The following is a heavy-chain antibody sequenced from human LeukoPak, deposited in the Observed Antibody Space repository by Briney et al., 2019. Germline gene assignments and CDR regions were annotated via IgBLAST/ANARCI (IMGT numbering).Heavy chain of an antibody. CDR3: ARFGLDYGSGSYYKSTRSD. CDR1: GFSFDDYA. V-gene: IGHV3-9*01. J-gene: IGHJ4*02. D-gene: IGHD3-10*01. CDR2: ITWNSGDI. Sequence: GRSLRLSCAASGFSFDDYAMHWVRQAPGKGLEWVSGITWNSGDIDYADSVKGRFIISRDNAKNTLYLQMNSLRTEDTAVYYCARFGLDYGSGSYYKSTRSDWGQGTLVTVSS.